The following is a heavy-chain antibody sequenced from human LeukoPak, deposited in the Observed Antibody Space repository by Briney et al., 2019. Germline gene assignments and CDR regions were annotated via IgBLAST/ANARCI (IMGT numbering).Heavy chain of an antibody. CDR1: GVSISSYY. J-gene: IGHJ4*02. CDR2: IYYSGST. V-gene: IGHV4-59*12. D-gene: IGHD1-26*01. CDR3: ARDRRSSPFDY. Sequence: SETLSLTCTVSGVSISSYYWSWIRQPPGKGLEGIGYIYYSGSTNYNPSLKSRVTISVDTSKNQFSLKLSSVTAADTAVYYCARDRRSSPFDYWGQGTLVTVSS.